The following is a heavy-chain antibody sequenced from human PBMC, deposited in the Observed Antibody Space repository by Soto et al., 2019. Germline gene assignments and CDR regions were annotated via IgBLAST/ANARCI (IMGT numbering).Heavy chain of an antibody. V-gene: IGHV4-31*03. D-gene: IGHD3-22*01. CDR2: IYYSGST. Sequence: QVQLQESGPGLVKPSQTLSLTCTVSGGSISSGGYYWSWIRQHPGKGLEGIGYIYYSGSTYYNPSRKSRVTISVDTSKNQFSLQLSSVTAADTAIYSCARAPSFLGLVITNFDYWGHGTLVSVS. CDR1: GGSISSGGYY. J-gene: IGHJ4*01. CDR3: ARAPSFLGLVITNFDY.